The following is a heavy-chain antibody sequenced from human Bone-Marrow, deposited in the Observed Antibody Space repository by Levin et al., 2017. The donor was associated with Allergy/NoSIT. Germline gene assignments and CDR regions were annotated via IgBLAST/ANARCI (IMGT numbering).Heavy chain of an antibody. D-gene: IGHD5-24*01. CDR3: ARRFRRDGHNSEGDLDY. CDR2: IYPEDSDT. Sequence: GGSLRLSCKGSGYSFFNHWIVWVRQMPGKGLEWMGIIYPEDSDTRYNPSIRGQVTLSADTSIDTAYLQWSSLKASDSAMYYCARRFRRDGHNSEGDLDYWGQGTQVTVSS. CDR1: GYSFFNHW. J-gene: IGHJ4*02. V-gene: IGHV5-51*01.